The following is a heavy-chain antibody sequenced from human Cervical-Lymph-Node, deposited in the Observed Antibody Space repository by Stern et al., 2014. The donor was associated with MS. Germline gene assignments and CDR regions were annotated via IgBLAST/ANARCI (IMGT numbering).Heavy chain of an antibody. V-gene: IGHV3-9*01. J-gene: IGHJ4*02. CDR2: ISWNSDKI. D-gene: IGHD6-13*01. Sequence: EVQLVESGADLVQPGRSLRLSCAGSGFNFDDYGIHWVRQAPGQGLEWVSGISWNSDKIVYAESVKGRVTISRDNDKDSLYLQMDSLRVEDTALYYCVKDGTSSSWGVDYWGQGSLVTVSS. CDR1: GFNFDDYG. CDR3: VKDGTSSSWGVDY.